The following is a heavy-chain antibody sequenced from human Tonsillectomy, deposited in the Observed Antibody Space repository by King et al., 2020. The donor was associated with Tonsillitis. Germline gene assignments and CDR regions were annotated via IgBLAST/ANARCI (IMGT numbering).Heavy chain of an antibody. V-gene: IGHV3-23*04. J-gene: IGHJ4*02. CDR2: ISGSGGST. Sequence: VQLVESGGGLVQPGGSLRLSCAVSGFTFSNFAMSWVRQAPGKGLEWVSVISGSGGSTYYADTVKGRFTISRDNSKNTLYLQMNSLRAEDPAVYYCAKLAGTTSLYYFDYWGQGTLVTVSS. D-gene: IGHD1-1*01. CDR1: GFTFSNFA. CDR3: AKLAGTTSLYYFDY.